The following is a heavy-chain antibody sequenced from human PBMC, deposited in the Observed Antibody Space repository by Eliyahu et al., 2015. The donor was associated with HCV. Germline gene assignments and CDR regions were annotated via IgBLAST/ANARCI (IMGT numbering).Heavy chain of an antibody. CDR2: TSYDWANK. D-gene: IGHD3-9*01. Sequence: QVQLVESGGGVVQPGRSLRLSCAASGFTFSRYVMHWVRQAPGKGLGWGGGTSYDWANKYYADSVKGRFTISRDNSKNTLYLQMNSLRAEDTAVYYCARDPSRLSYDISTDQWGQGTLVTVSS. CDR1: GFTFSRYV. CDR3: ARDPSRLSYDISTDQ. V-gene: IGHV3-30-3*01. J-gene: IGHJ5*02.